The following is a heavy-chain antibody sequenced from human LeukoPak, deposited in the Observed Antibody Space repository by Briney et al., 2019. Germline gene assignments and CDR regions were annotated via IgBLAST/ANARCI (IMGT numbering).Heavy chain of an antibody. CDR3: ARDGGLYGMDV. CDR1: GFSVSSNY. CDR2: IYSGGST. V-gene: IGHV3-53*01. Sequence: GGSLRLSCAASGFSVSSNYMTWVRQAPGKGLEWVSVIYSGGSTYYGDAVKGRLTISRDNAKNSLYLQVNSLRAEDTALYYCARDGGLYGMDVWGQGTTVTVSS. D-gene: IGHD3-16*01. J-gene: IGHJ6*02.